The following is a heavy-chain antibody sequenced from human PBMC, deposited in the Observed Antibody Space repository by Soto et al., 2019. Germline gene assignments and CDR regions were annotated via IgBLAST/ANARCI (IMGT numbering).Heavy chain of an antibody. Sequence: AQLVESGGSLVKPGDSLRLSCAASGFTFGDYIMNWVRQVPGRGLEWVASISHSGTYIFYADSVKGRFTISRDNAKDSLFLQMNSLRVEDTAIYYCASPRDYCVSNTNCFIAFDIWGQGTGVTVSS. J-gene: IGHJ3*02. CDR1: GFTFGDYI. CDR3: ASPRDYCVSNTNCFIAFDI. D-gene: IGHD2-2*01. V-gene: IGHV3-21*01. CDR2: ISHSGTYI.